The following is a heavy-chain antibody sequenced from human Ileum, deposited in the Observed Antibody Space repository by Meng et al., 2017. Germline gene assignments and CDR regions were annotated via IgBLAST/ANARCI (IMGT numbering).Heavy chain of an antibody. CDR2: ISDSGDKT. CDR1: RFTYNRYV. D-gene: IGHD6-19*01. J-gene: IGHJ4*02. V-gene: IGHV3-23*01. CDR3: AKGWDSSGGDHSY. Sequence: GGSLRLSCAASRFTYNRYVMRWVRQAPGKGLEWVSAISDSGDKTYYADSVKGRFTISRDNSKNTLYLQMNSLRAEDTAVYYCAKGWDSSGGDHSYWGQGTLVTVSS.